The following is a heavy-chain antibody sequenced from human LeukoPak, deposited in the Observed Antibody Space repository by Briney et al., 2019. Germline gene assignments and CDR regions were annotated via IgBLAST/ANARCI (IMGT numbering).Heavy chain of an antibody. Sequence: GGSLRLSCAASGVTFSSYTMSWVRQAPGKGLEWVSTITTSDGNTYYADSVKGRFTVSRDNSKNTLYLQMNSLRAEDTAVYYCAKDGGLWVSAHWGDSWGRGTLVTVSS. CDR1: GVTFSSYT. CDR3: AKDGGLWVSAHWGDS. V-gene: IGHV3-23*01. D-gene: IGHD7-27*01. J-gene: IGHJ4*02. CDR2: ITTSDGNT.